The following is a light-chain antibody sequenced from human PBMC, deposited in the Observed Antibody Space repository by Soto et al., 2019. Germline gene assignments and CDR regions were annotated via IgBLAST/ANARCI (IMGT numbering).Light chain of an antibody. Sequence: EIVLTQSPGTLSLSPGERATLSCRASQSISSSYLAWYQQKPGQAPRLVIYAASSRATGIPDRFSGSGSGTDFTLTISRLEPEDFALYYCQQYGSSPYTFGQGT. V-gene: IGKV3-20*01. CDR1: QSISSSY. CDR3: QQYGSSPYT. J-gene: IGKJ2*01. CDR2: AAS.